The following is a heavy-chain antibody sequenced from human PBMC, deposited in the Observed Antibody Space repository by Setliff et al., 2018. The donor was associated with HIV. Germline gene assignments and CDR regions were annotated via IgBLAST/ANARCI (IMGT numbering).Heavy chain of an antibody. D-gene: IGHD6-6*01. CDR3: ASFDLSTTSSAD. CDR2: IYPTGST. CDR1: GGSISSYY. J-gene: IGHJ1*01. V-gene: IGHV4-4*07. Sequence: SETLSLTCTVSGGSISSYYWSWIRQPAGRGLEWIGRIYPTGSTIYNPSLRSRVTMSVDTSKNQFSLRLYSVTAADTAVYYCASFDLSTTSSADWGQGALVTVSS.